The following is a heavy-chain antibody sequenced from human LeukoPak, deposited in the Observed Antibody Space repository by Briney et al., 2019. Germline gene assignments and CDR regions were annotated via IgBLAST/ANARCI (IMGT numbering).Heavy chain of an antibody. CDR2: ISGSGGST. CDR1: GFTFSSYA. V-gene: IGHV3-23*01. CDR3: AKDRRPYDSSGDLLFYY. D-gene: IGHD3-22*01. Sequence: GGSLRLSCADSGFTFSSYAMSWVRQAPGEGLEWVSAISGSGGSTYYADSVKGRFTISRDNSKNTLYLQMNSLRAEDTAVYYCAKDRRPYDSSGDLLFYYWGQGTLVTVSS. J-gene: IGHJ4*02.